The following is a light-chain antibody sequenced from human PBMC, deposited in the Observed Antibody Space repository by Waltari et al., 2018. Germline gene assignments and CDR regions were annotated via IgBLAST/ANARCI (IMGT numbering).Light chain of an antibody. J-gene: IGLJ1*01. CDR1: NSNIGAGYD. V-gene: IGLV1-40*01. Sequence: QSVLTQPPSVSGAPGQRVTISCSGSNSNIGAGYDVHWYQQLPGTAPKLLIYGNPNRPSGVPDRFSVSKSGTSASLAISGLRAEDEADFYCQSYDSSLSTYVFGTGTKLTVL. CDR2: GNP. CDR3: QSYDSSLSTYV.